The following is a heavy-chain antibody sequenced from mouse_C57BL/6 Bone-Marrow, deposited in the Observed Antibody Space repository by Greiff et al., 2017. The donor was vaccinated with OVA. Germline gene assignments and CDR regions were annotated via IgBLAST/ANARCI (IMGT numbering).Heavy chain of an antibody. D-gene: IGHD1-1*02. CDR1: GYTFTSYG. Sequence: VKLMESGAELARPGASVKLSCKASGYTFTSYGISWVKQRTGQGLEWIGEIYPRSGNTYYNEKFKGKATLTADKSSSTAYMELRSLTSEDSAVYFCARWGGYFDYWGQGTTLTVSS. CDR3: ARWGGYFDY. J-gene: IGHJ2*01. CDR2: IYPRSGNT. V-gene: IGHV1-81*01.